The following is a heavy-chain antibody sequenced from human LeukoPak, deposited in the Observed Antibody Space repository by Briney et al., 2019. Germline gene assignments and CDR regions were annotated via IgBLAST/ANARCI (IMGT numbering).Heavy chain of an antibody. CDR1: GFTFSSYW. CDR2: LNGDGRTT. CDR3: VRDPSYGGSDLFDY. J-gene: IGHJ4*02. D-gene: IGHD4-23*01. V-gene: IGHV3-74*01. Sequence: PGGSLRLSCAASGFTFSSYWMHWVRQAPGKGLVWVSRLNGDGRTTAYADSVKGRFTISRDNAKNTLYLQMNSLRAEDTAVYYCVRDPSYGGSDLFDYWGQGTLVTVSS.